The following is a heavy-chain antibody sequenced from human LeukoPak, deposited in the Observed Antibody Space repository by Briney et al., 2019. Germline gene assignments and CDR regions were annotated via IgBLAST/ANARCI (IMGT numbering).Heavy chain of an antibody. CDR1: GGTFSSYA. CDR2: IIPIFGTA. CDR3: ASLTTPTRNWFDP. D-gene: IGHD2-15*01. J-gene: IGHJ5*02. V-gene: IGHV1-69*13. Sequence: GASVKVSCKASGGTFSSYAISWVRQAPGQGLEWMGGIIPIFGTANYAQKFQGRVTITADESTSTAYMEPSSLRSEDTAVYYCASLTTPTRNWFDPWGQGTLVTVSS.